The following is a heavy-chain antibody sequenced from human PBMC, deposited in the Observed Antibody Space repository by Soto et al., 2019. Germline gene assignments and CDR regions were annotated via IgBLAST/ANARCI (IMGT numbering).Heavy chain of an antibody. J-gene: IGHJ5*02. Sequence: PVGSLRLSCAASGFTFSSYWMHWVRQAPGKGLVWVSRINSDGSSTSYADSVKGRFTISRDNAKNTLYLQMNSLRAEDTAVYYCARASYSSSWYSNRFDPWGQGTLVTVSS. V-gene: IGHV3-74*01. CDR3: ARASYSSSWYSNRFDP. CDR1: GFTFSSYW. D-gene: IGHD6-13*01. CDR2: INSDGSST.